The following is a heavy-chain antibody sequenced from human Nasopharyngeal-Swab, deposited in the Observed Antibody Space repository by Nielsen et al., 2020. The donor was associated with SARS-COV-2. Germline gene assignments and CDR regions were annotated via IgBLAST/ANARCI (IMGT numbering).Heavy chain of an antibody. Sequence: GESLKISCAASGFTFNNYGMHWVRQAPGKGLEWVAVIWYGGSEKHYADSVRGRFTISRDNPKNTLYLQMNSLRAEDTAIYYCGRDRYYDSSGFDYWGQRTLVSVSS. J-gene: IGHJ4*02. CDR1: GFTFNNYG. D-gene: IGHD3-22*01. CDR3: GRDRYYDSSGFDY. CDR2: IWYGGSEK. V-gene: IGHV3-33*01.